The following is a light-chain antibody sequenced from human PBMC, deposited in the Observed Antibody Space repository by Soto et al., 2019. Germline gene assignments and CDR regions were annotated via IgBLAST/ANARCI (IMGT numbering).Light chain of an antibody. Sequence: EKVMTQSPATLSVSPGERATLSCRASQSVSSNLAWYQQKPGQAPRLLIYGASTRATGIPARFSGSGSGTEFTLTISSLQSEDFAVYYCQQRNRWPPVTFGGGTRVEIK. J-gene: IGKJ4*01. CDR1: QSVSSN. CDR2: GAS. CDR3: QQRNRWPPVT. V-gene: IGKV3-15*01.